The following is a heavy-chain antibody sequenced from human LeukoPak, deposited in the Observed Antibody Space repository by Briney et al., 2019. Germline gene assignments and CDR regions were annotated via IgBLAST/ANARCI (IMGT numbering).Heavy chain of an antibody. Sequence: SETLYLTCAVYGGSFSGYYWSWIRQPPGKGLEWIGSIYYSGSTYYNPSLKSRVTISVDTSKNQFSLKLSSVTAADTAVYYCARHPLRGRWLQQDDYWGQGTLVTVSS. CDR1: GGSFSGYY. D-gene: IGHD5-24*01. J-gene: IGHJ4*02. CDR2: IYYSGST. CDR3: ARHPLRGRWLQQDDY. V-gene: IGHV4-34*01.